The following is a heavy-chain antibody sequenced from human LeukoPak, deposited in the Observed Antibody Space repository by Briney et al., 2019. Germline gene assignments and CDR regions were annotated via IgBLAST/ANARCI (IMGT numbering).Heavy chain of an antibody. CDR2: IYYSGST. CDR1: GGSISSYY. Sequence: PSETLSLTCTVSGGSISSYYWSWIRQPPGKGLEWIGYIYYSGSTNYNPSLKSRVTMSVDTSKNQFSLKLSSVTAADTAVYYCARHRNRLLWFGPGYYFDYWGQGTLVTVSS. J-gene: IGHJ4*02. CDR3: ARHRNRLLWFGPGYYFDY. D-gene: IGHD3-10*01. V-gene: IGHV4-59*08.